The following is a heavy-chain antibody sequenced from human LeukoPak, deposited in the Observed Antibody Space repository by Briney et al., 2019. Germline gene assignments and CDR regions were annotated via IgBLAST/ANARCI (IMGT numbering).Heavy chain of an antibody. Sequence: ASVKVSCKASGYTFTGYYMHWVRQAPGQGLEWMGWINPNSGGTNYAQKLQGRVTMTTDTSTSTAYMELRSLRSDDTAVYYCARGRYNYYGSGSYYPHFDYWGQGTLVTVSS. CDR2: INPNSGGT. J-gene: IGHJ4*02. V-gene: IGHV1-2*02. D-gene: IGHD3-10*01. CDR1: GYTFTGYY. CDR3: ARGRYNYYGSGSYYPHFDY.